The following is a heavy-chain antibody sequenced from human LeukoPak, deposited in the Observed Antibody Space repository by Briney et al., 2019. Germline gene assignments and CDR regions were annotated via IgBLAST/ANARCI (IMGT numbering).Heavy chain of an antibody. J-gene: IGHJ4*02. Sequence: SETLSLTCTVSGGSISSTSHYWGWIRQPPGKGLEWIGSIYYSGSTYYNPSLKSRVTISVDTSKNQFSLRLSSVTAADTAVYYCARRSNLYGGNRIDYWGQGTLVTVSS. V-gene: IGHV4-39*01. CDR2: IYYSGST. CDR1: GGSISSTSHY. D-gene: IGHD4-23*01. CDR3: ARRSNLYGGNRIDY.